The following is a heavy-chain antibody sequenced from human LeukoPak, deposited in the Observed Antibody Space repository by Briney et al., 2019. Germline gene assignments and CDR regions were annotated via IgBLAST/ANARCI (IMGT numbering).Heavy chain of an antibody. CDR3: AREAYSGNGEFDF. D-gene: IGHD5-12*01. Sequence: GASVKVSCKASGYTFTDYYVHWVRQAPGQGLEWMGRVNPNGGGTNYAQKFQGRVTMTRDTSISTAYMELSRLRSDDTAVYYCAREAYSGNGEFDFWGQGTLVTVSS. J-gene: IGHJ4*02. CDR2: VNPNGGGT. CDR1: GYTFTDYY. V-gene: IGHV1-2*06.